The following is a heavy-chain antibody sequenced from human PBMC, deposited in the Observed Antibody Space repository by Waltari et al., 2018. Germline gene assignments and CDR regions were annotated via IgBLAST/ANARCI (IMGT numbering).Heavy chain of an antibody. CDR1: GYSISSGYY. D-gene: IGHD6-19*01. CDR3: AGHSSGWVYYFDY. J-gene: IGHJ4*02. V-gene: IGHV4-38-2*01. CDR2: IDHSGIT. Sequence: QVQLQESGPGLVKPSETLSLTCAVSGYSISSGYYWGWIRQPPGKGLGWIGSIDHSGITYYNPSLKSRVAISVDTSKNQFSLELGSVTAADTAVYYGAGHSSGWVYYFDYWGQGTLVTVSS.